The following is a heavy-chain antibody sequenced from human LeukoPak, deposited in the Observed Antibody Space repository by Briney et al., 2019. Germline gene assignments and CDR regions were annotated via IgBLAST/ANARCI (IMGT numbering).Heavy chain of an antibody. CDR3: ARDIHSVAFDI. V-gene: IGHV3-21*01. CDR2: ISSSTTDI. J-gene: IGHJ3*02. Sequence: GSLRLSCAASGFTFTGYTINWVRQAPGKGLEWVSCISSSTTDIYYADSVKGRFTISSDNAKRSVYLQMNSLRVEDTAVYYCARDIHSVAFDIWGQGTMVTVSS. CDR1: GFTFTGYT.